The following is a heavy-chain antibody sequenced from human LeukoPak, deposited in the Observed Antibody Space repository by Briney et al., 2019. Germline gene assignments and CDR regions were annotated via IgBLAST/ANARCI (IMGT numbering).Heavy chain of an antibody. CDR1: GFTFTNAW. V-gene: IGHV3-15*07. CDR3: TTGIRGD. CDR2: IKTNTDGGTT. Sequence: GGSLRLSCAASGFTFTNAWMNWVRQAPGKGLEWVGRIKTNTDGGTTDYATPVKGRFTISRDDSQNTLFLQMNSLKTEDTAVYYCTTGIRGDCGQGTLVTVSS. J-gene: IGHJ4*02.